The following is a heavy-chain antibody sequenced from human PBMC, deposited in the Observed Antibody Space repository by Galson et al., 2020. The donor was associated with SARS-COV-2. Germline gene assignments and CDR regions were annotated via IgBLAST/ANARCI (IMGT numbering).Heavy chain of an antibody. D-gene: IGHD3-10*02. CDR1: GFPFNSYS. CDR2: ISSSSDYI. Sequence: GGSLRLSCLVSGFPFNSYSMNWVRQAPGKGLEWVSAISSSSDYIYNADSVKGRFTISRDNAKNSLYLQMNSLRAEDTAVYYCAREASWAMFAMDVWGQGTTVTVSS. CDR3: AREASWAMFAMDV. J-gene: IGHJ6*02. V-gene: IGHV3-21*01.